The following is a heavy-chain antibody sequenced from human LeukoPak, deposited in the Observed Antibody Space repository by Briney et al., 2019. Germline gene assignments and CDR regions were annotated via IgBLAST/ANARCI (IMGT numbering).Heavy chain of an antibody. D-gene: IGHD3-22*01. CDR2: IYYSGST. J-gene: IGHJ4*02. CDR3: ARAAGTYYYDTSGYYRPDHYFDY. CDR1: GGSISSYY. Sequence: PSGTLSLTCTVSGGSISSYYWSWIRQPPGKGLEWIGYIYYSGSTNYNPSLKSRVTISVDTSKNQFSLKVSSVTAADTAVYYCARAAGTYYYDTSGYYRPDHYFDYWGQGTLVTVSS. V-gene: IGHV4-59*01.